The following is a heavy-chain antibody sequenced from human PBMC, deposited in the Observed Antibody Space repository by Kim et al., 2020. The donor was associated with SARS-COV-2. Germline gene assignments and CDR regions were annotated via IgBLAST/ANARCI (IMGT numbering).Heavy chain of an antibody. CDR1: GFTFSSYS. Sequence: GGSLRLSCAASGFTFSSYSMNWVRQAPGKGLEWVSYISSSSSTIYYADSVKGRFTISRDNAKNSLYLQMNSLRDEDTAVYYCARDAPTPYPYYYDSSGYYDYWGQGTRVTVSS. V-gene: IGHV3-48*02. CDR2: ISSSSSTI. J-gene: IGHJ4*02. CDR3: ARDAPTPYPYYYDSSGYYDY. D-gene: IGHD3-22*01.